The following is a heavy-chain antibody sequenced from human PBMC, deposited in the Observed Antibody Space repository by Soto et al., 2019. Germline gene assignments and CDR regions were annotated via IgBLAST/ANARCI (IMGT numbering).Heavy chain of an antibody. CDR3: ARTHYYDFWSGYHTHHSWFDP. Sequence: GPTLVNPTQTLTLTCTFSGFSLSTSGMCVSWIRQPPGKALEWLARIDWDDDKYYSTSLKTRLTISKDTSKNQVVLTMTNMDPVDTATYYCARTHYYDFWSGYHTHHSWFDPWGQGTLVTVSS. V-gene: IGHV2-70*11. CDR1: GFSLSTSGMC. CDR2: IDWDDDK. D-gene: IGHD3-3*01. J-gene: IGHJ5*02.